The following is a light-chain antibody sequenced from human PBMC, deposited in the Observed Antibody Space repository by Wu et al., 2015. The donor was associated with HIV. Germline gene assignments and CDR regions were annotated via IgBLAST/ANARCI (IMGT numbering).Light chain of an antibody. J-gene: IGKJ3*01. CDR3: QQYNNWPFFT. V-gene: IGKV3-15*01. CDR2: STS. CDR1: QSVSRN. Sequence: EIVMTQSPATLSVSPGERATLSCRASQSVSRNLAWYQQKPGQAPRLLIYSTSTRATGIPPRFSGSGSGTEFTLTISSLQSEDFAVYFCQQYNNWPFFTFGPGTKVDIK.